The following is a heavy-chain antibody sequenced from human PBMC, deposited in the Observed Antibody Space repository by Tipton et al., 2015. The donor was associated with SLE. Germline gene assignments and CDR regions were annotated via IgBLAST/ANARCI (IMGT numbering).Heavy chain of an antibody. V-gene: IGHV1-18*01. Sequence: LVQSGAEVKVSCKASGYTFTSYGISWVRQAPGQGLEWMGWISAYNGNTNYAQKLQGRVTMTTDTSTSTAYMELRSLRSDDTAVYYCARGAGGTSIDYWGQGTLVTVSS. CDR3: ARGAGGTSIDY. CDR2: ISAYNGNT. CDR1: GYTFTSYG. J-gene: IGHJ4*02. D-gene: IGHD3-16*01.